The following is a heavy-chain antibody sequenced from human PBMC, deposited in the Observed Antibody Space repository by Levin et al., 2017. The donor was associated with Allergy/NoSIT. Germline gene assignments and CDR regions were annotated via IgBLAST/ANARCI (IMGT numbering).Heavy chain of an antibody. D-gene: IGHD6-19*01. CDR2: ISYDGSNK. CDR1: GFTFSSYG. Sequence: GGSLRLSCAASGFTFSSYGMHWVRQAPGKGLEWVAVISYDGSNKYYADSVKGRFTISRDNSKNTLYLQMNSLRAEDTAVYYCAKDMKGWLPPGIVWGQGTLVTVSS. CDR3: AKDMKGWLPPGIV. J-gene: IGHJ4*02. V-gene: IGHV3-30*18.